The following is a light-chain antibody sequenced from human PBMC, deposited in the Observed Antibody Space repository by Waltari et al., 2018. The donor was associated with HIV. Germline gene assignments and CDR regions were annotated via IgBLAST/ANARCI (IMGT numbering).Light chain of an antibody. Sequence: GSPGQSVTISCTGTSSDVGYYTHVSWYQHHPGKAPKLIIYDVNTRPSGVPHRFSGSKSGHAASLTVSGLQPEDEGDYFCCSLAARNTLIFGGGTKLTV. CDR2: DVN. CDR1: SSDVGYYTH. V-gene: IGLV2-8*01. CDR3: CSLAARNTLI. J-gene: IGLJ2*01.